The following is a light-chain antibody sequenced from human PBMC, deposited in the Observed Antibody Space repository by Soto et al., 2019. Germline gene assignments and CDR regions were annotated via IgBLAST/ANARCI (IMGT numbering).Light chain of an antibody. CDR1: QSLSSSY. CDR2: GAS. CDR3: QQYGGSMT. J-gene: IGKJ5*01. Sequence: EIVLTQSTGTLSLSPGDTATLSCRASQSLSSSYLAWYQQRPGQAPRLLIYGASSRATGIPDRFSGSGSGTDFTLTISTLDPEDFAVYYCQQYGGSMTFGQGTRLEIE. V-gene: IGKV3-20*01.